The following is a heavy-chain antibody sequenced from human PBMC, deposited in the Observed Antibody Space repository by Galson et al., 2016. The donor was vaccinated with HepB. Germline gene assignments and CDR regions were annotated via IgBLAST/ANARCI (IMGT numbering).Heavy chain of an antibody. CDR1: GFTLSGSG. Sequence: SLRLSCAASGFTLSGSGLNWVRQASGRGLQWILHISSAIRPLYYGDSVKGRFTISRDKAKNSVYLQMNSLRDEDTGVYYCARELGRSAFELWGQGTMVTVSS. CDR3: ARELGRSAFEL. J-gene: IGHJ3*01. V-gene: IGHV3-48*02. D-gene: IGHD3-10*01. CDR2: ISSAIRPL.